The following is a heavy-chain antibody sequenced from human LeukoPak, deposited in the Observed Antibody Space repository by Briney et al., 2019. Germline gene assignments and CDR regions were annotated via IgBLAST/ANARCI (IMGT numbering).Heavy chain of an antibody. Sequence: GGSLRLSCAASGFTFSSYWMHWVRQAPGKGLVWVSRIKSDGVTTSYVDSVKGRFTISRDNAKNTLYLQMNSLRAEDTAVYYCVAPSCGGGACYAFDFWGQGILVTVSS. D-gene: IGHD2-15*01. V-gene: IGHV3-74*01. CDR1: GFTFSSYW. CDR3: VAPSCGGGACYAFDF. J-gene: IGHJ4*02. CDR2: IKSDGVTT.